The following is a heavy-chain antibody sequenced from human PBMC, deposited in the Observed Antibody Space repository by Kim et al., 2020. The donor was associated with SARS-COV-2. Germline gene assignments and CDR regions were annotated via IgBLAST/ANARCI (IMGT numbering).Heavy chain of an antibody. J-gene: IGHJ4*02. CDR2: IWYDGSNK. D-gene: IGHD6-6*01. V-gene: IGHV3-33*01. CDR3: ARDLRAARPSYCFDY. Sequence: GGSLRLSCAASGFTFSSYGMHWVRQAPGKGLEWVAVIWYDGSNKYYADSVKGRFTISRDNSKNTLYLQMNSLRAEDTAVYYCARDLRAARPSYCFDYWGQGTLVAVSS. CDR1: GFTFSSYG.